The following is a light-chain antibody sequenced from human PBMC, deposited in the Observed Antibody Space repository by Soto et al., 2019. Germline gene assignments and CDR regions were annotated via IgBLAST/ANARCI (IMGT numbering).Light chain of an antibody. Sequence: EIVLTQSPGTLSLSPGERATLSCRASQTISTNNLAWYQQKPGQAPSLLIYGTSSRATGIPDRFSGSGSGTDFTLTISRLEPEDSAIYYCQQYGSWTFGQGTKVEIK. J-gene: IGKJ1*01. V-gene: IGKV3-20*01. CDR2: GTS. CDR3: QQYGSWT. CDR1: QTISTNN.